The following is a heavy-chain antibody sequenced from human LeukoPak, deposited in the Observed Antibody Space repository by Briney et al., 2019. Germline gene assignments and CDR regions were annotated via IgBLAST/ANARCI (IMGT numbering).Heavy chain of an antibody. CDR3: ARNKPIMGFFGMDV. CDR2: IAYGGSNE. V-gene: IGHV3-30*04. CDR1: GFTFSDYA. Sequence: GRSLRLSCAASGFTFSDYAMRWVRQAPGKGLEWVAVIAYGGSNEYHADSVKGRFTISRDNSNSTLYLQMNSLPPEDTAVYYCARNKPIMGFFGMDVWGQGTTVTVSS. D-gene: IGHD2-8*01. J-gene: IGHJ6*02.